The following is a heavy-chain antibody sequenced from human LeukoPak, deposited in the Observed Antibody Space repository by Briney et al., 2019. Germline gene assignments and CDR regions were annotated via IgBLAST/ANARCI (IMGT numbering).Heavy chain of an antibody. Sequence: GGSLRLSCAASGFTFSDYYMSWIRQAPGKGLEWVSYISSSSSYTNYADSVKGRFTISRDNAKNSLYLQMNRLRAEDTAVYYCARNQKSPDSSWSDYWGKGTLVTVSS. CDR1: GFTFSDYY. J-gene: IGHJ4*02. D-gene: IGHD6-13*01. CDR3: ARNQKSPDSSWSDY. CDR2: ISSSSSYT. V-gene: IGHV3-11*03.